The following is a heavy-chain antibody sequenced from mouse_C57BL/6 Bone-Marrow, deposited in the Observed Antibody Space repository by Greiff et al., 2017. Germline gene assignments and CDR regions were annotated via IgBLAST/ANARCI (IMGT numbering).Heavy chain of an antibody. J-gene: IGHJ3*01. CDR2: ISSGGSYT. D-gene: IGHD1-1*01. CDR1: GFTFSSYG. Sequence: DVQLQESGGDLVKPGGSLKLSCAASGFTFSSYGMSWVRQTPDKRLEWVATISSGGSYTYYPDSVKGRFTISRDNAKNTLYLQMSSLKSEDTAMYYCARDYYGSWFAYWGQGTLVTVSA. CDR3: ARDYYGSWFAY. V-gene: IGHV5-6*01.